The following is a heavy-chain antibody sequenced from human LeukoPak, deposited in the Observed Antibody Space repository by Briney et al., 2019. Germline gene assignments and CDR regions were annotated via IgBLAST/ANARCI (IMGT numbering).Heavy chain of an antibody. D-gene: IGHD2-15*01. Sequence: AGGSLRLSCAASGFPVSDNYMSWVRQAPGKGLEWVSIIYSDGTTYYADSVKGRFTISRDSSKNTLYLQMNSLRAGDAAVYYCAKAPVTTCSGAYCYPFDYWSQGTLVTVSS. CDR2: IYSDGTT. V-gene: IGHV3-53*01. CDR3: AKAPVTTCSGAYCYPFDY. CDR1: GFPVSDNY. J-gene: IGHJ4*02.